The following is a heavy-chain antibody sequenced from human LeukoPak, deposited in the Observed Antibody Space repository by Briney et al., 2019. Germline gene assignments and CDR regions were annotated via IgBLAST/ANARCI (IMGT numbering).Heavy chain of an antibody. CDR2: IYTSGST. CDR3: ARDGGVGATKGT. Sequence: SETLSLTCTVSGGSISSGSYYWSWIRQPARKGLEWIGRIYTSGSTNYNPTLKSRVTISVDTSKNQFSLKLSSVTAADTAEYYCARDGGVGATKGTWGQGTLVTVSS. D-gene: IGHD1-26*01. V-gene: IGHV4-61*02. J-gene: IGHJ5*02. CDR1: GGSISSGSYY.